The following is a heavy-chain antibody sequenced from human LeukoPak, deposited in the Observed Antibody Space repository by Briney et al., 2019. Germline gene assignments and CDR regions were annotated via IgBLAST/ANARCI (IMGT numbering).Heavy chain of an antibody. V-gene: IGHV4-39*07. CDR2: IYYSGST. D-gene: IGHD6-19*01. CDR1: GGSISSSSYY. Sequence: SETLSLTCTVSGGSISSSSYYWGWIRQPPGKGLEWLGNIYYSGSTYYNPSLKSRVTISVDTSKNQFSLKLSSVTAADTAVYYCARGAVAGLPNWFDPWGQGTLVTVSS. CDR3: ARGAVAGLPNWFDP. J-gene: IGHJ5*02.